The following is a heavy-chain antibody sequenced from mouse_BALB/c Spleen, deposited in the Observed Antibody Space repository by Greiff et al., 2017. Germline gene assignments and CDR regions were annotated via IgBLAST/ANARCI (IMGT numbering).Heavy chain of an antibody. D-gene: IGHD2-3*01. CDR3: AREVDGSYFFYAMDY. CDR2: IDPANGNT. Sequence: VQLKESGAELVKPGASVKLSCTASGFNIKDTYMHWVKQRPEQGLEWIGRIDPANGNTKYDPKFQGKATITADTSSNTAYLQLSSLTSEDTAVYYCAREVDGSYFFYAMDYWGQGTSVTVSS. V-gene: IGHV14-3*02. CDR1: GFNIKDTY. J-gene: IGHJ4*01.